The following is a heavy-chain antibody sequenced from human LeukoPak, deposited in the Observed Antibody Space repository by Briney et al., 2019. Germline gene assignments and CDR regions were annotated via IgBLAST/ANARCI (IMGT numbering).Heavy chain of an antibody. D-gene: IGHD2-2*01. CDR2: IYYSGST. CDR1: GGSISSYY. CDR3: ATGVRVPAALDFDY. V-gene: IGHV4-59*01. Sequence: PSETLSLTCTVSGGSISSYYWSWIRQPPGKGLEWIGYIYYSGSTNYNPSLKSRVTISVDTSKNQFSLKLSSVTAADTAVYYCATGVRVPAALDFDYWGQGTLVTVSS. J-gene: IGHJ4*02.